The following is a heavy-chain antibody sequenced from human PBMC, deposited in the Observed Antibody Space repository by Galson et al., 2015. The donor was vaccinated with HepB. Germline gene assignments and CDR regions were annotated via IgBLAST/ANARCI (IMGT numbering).Heavy chain of an antibody. CDR3: ASTRLEQWLVNGMDV. V-gene: IGHV3-48*04. D-gene: IGHD6-19*01. J-gene: IGHJ6*02. CDR2: MTSDMRTI. Sequence: SLRLSCAASGFAFKFYSMNWVRQAPGRGLEWVSYMTSDMRTIKYADSVKGRFTISRDNVKNLVYLHMNSLRAEDTAVYYCASTRLEQWLVNGMDVWGQGTTVTVSS. CDR1: GFAFKFYS.